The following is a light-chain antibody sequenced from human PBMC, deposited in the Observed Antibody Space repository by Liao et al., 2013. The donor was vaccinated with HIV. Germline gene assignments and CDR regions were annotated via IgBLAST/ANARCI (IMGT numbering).Light chain of an antibody. V-gene: IGLV3-1*01. CDR1: KLGDKY. CDR2: YDK. J-gene: IGLJ3*02. Sequence: SYELSQPPSVSVSPGQTASITCSGDKLGDKYACWYQQKPGQAPTLVIYYDKTRPSGIPERISGSNSGNTATLTISGTQAIDEADYYCQAWDSSTGVFGGGTQLTVL. CDR3: QAWDSSTGV.